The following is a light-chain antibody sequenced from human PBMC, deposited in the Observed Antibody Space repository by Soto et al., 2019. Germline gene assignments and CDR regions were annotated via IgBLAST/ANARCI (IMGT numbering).Light chain of an antibody. CDR3: QQYNSYSYS. CDR2: RAS. CDR1: QSIGTW. J-gene: IGKJ2*03. V-gene: IGKV1-5*03. Sequence: DIQMTQSPSTLSASVGDRVTITCRTSQSIGTWLAWFQQKPGKAPKLLIYRASTLQTGVPSRFSGSGSGTEFILTISSLQPDDFATYYCQQYNSYSYSFGHGTKLEIK.